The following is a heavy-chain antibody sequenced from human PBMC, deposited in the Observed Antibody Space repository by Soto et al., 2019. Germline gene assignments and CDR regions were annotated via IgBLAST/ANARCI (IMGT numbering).Heavy chain of an antibody. CDR2: IDPSDSYT. CDR1: GYSFTSYW. J-gene: IGHJ6*02. V-gene: IGHV5-10-1*01. CDR3: ARTYYGSGSYHYYYYYGMDV. D-gene: IGHD3-10*01. Sequence: GESLKISCKGSGYSFTSYWISWVRQMPGKGLEWMGRIDPSDSYTNYSPSFQGHVTISADKSISTAYLQWSSLKASDTAMYYCARTYYGSGSYHYYYYYGMDVWGQGTTVTVSS.